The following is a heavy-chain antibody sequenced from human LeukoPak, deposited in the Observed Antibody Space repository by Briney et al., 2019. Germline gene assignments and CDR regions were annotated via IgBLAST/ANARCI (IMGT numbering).Heavy chain of an antibody. D-gene: IGHD1-7*01. CDR1: GYNFANYW. J-gene: IGHJ4*02. V-gene: IGHV5-51*01. Sequence: GESLKISCKGSGYNFANYWIGWVRQMPGKGLEWMGIISPGDSDTRYSPSFQGQVTISADKSTNTAYLQWSSLKASDTAMYYCARQDGTTRDFDCWGQGTLVTVSS. CDR2: ISPGDSDT. CDR3: ARQDGTTRDFDC.